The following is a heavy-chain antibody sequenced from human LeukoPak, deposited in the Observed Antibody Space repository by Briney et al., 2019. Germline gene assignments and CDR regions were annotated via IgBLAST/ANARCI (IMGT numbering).Heavy chain of an antibody. D-gene: IGHD1-26*01. V-gene: IGHV3-72*01. J-gene: IGHJ4*02. CDR1: GFSFSDHY. CDR2: IRNKVNSYGT. CDR3: TRVRLGAATWYFDY. Sequence: GGSLRLSCAVSGFSFSDHYMDWVRLAPGKGLEWVGRIRNKVNSYGTEYAASVKGRFTISRDDSKDSLYLQMSSLRSEDTALYYCTRVRLGAATWYFDYWGQGTLVTVSS.